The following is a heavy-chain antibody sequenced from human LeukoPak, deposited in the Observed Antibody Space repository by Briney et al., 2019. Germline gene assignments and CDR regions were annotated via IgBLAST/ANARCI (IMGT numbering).Heavy chain of an antibody. J-gene: IGHJ3*02. CDR1: GFTFSNYW. D-gene: IGHD3-22*01. CDR3: ARDNWGWDSSGYYAFDI. CDR2: IKYDGGEK. Sequence: PGGSLRLSCAASGFTFSNYWMTWVRQAPGKGLEWVAHIKYDGGEKYYVDSVKGRFTISRDNAKNSLYLQMNSLRAEDTAVYYCARDNWGWDSSGYYAFDIWGQGTMVTVSS. V-gene: IGHV3-7*01.